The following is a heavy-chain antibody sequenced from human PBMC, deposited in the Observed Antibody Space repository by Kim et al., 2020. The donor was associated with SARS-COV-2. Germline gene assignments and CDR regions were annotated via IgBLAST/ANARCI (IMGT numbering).Heavy chain of an antibody. V-gene: IGHV7-4-1*02. J-gene: IGHJ5*02. Sequence: ASVKVSCKASGYTFTSYAMNWVRQAPGQGLEWMGWINTNTGNPTYAQGFTGRFVFSLDTSVSTAYLQISSLKAEDTAVYYCARVFSSKLGYCTNGVCSKKTIHPRSFDPWGQGTLVTVSS. CDR2: INTNTGNP. D-gene: IGHD2-8*01. CDR1: GYTFTSYA. CDR3: ARVFSSKLGYCTNGVCSKKTIHPRSFDP.